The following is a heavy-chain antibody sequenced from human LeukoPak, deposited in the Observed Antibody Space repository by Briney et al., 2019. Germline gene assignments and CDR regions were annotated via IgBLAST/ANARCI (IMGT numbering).Heavy chain of an antibody. V-gene: IGHV1-46*01. CDR1: GYTFTSYY. Sequence: ASVKVSCKASGYTFTSYYMHWVRQAPGQGLEWMGTINPSGGSTSYAQKFQGRVTMTRDTSTSTVYMELSSLSSEDTAVYYCARRTGGLERGGFIDYWGQGTLVTVSS. J-gene: IGHJ4*02. CDR2: INPSGGST. CDR3: ARRTGGLERGGFIDY. D-gene: IGHD1-1*01.